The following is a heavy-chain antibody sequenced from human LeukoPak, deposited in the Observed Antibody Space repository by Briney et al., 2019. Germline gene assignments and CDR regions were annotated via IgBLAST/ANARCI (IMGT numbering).Heavy chain of an antibody. CDR2: LNRDGTRT. J-gene: IGHJ4*02. CDR1: GFTFSTSV. D-gene: IGHD3-16*01. CDR3: ARDWGGYSTDFDF. Sequence: PGGSLRLSCAASGFTFSTSVMSWVRQVPGKGLEWVSTLNRDGTRTYYSLSSSGRFIVSRDNSMNTLYLQMNGLRADDTAVYYCARDWGGYSTDFDFWGQGTLVTVSS. V-gene: IGHV3-23*01.